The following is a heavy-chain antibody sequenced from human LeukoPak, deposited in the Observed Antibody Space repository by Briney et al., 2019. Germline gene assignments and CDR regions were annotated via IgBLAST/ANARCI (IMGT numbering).Heavy chain of an antibody. CDR3: ASGERSSPEDVTTTA. CDR2: ISYDGSNK. D-gene: IGHD3-22*01. CDR1: GFTFSSYA. Sequence: GGSLRLSCAASGFTFSSYAMHGVRQAPGKGLECVAVISYDGSNKYYADSVKGRFTISRDNSKNTLYLQMNSLRAEDTAVYYCASGERSSPEDVTTTAWGQGKLVTVSS. J-gene: IGHJ4*02. V-gene: IGHV3-30*04.